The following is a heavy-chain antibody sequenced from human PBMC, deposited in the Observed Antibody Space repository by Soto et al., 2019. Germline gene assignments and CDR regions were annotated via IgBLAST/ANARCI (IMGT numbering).Heavy chain of an antibody. CDR2: IKVDSGYT. CDR3: ATSYDTGFDP. J-gene: IGHJ5*02. Sequence: QLQLVQSAAEVKKPGASVRVSCKAYGYPFIKYGISWIRQAPEQGLEWMGWIKVDSGYTNYAQKFQGRVTMTADTSSETALMELRSLRLADTAVYFCATSYDTGFDPWGQGTLVSVSS. V-gene: IGHV1-18*04. CDR1: GYPFIKYG. D-gene: IGHD3-9*01.